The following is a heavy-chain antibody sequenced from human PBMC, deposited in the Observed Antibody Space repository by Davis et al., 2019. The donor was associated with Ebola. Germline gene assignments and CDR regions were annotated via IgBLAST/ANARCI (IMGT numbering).Heavy chain of an antibody. V-gene: IGHV3-21*01. CDR3: ARQRDRMGYYYGMDI. Sequence: GESLKISCAASGFTFSSYSMNWVRQAPGKGLEWVSSISSSSSYIYYADSVKGRFTISRDNAKNSLYLQMNSLRDEDTAIYYCARQRDRMGYYYGMDIWGQGTTVLVTS. CDR1: GFTFSSYS. J-gene: IGHJ6*02. CDR2: ISSSSSYI. D-gene: IGHD6-13*01.